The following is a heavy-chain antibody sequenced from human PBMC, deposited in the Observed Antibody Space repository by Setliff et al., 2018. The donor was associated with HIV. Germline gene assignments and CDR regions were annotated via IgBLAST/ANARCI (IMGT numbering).Heavy chain of an antibody. CDR2: TYYDGRT. Sequence: PSETLSLTCTVSGGSIRTGTYYWGWIRQPPGKGLEWIGSTYYDGRTFYKPSLESRLTISVDTSKNQFSLRLNSVTAADTAVYFCARGGAVSADFDSWGQGTLVTVSS. CDR1: GGSIRTGTYY. D-gene: IGHD3-16*01. CDR3: ARGGAVSADFDS. V-gene: IGHV4-39*07. J-gene: IGHJ4*02.